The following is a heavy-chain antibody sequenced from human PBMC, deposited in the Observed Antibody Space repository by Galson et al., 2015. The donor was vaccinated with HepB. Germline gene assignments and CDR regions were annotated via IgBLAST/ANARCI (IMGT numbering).Heavy chain of an antibody. D-gene: IGHD1-14*01. V-gene: IGHV4-59*08. J-gene: IGHJ6*02. CDR1: GGSISDHY. CDR3: GRQTHHQNPMDV. CDR2: IYYSDTWTT. Sequence: LTCTVSGGSISDHYWSRIRQSPGKGLEWIGYIYYSDTWTTNYNPSLRSRVTISFDTSNNQVSLELSSVTAADTAMYYCGRQTHHQNPMDVWGQGTTVTVS.